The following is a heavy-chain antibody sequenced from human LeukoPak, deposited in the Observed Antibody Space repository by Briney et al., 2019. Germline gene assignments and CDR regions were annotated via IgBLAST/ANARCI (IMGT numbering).Heavy chain of an antibody. V-gene: IGHV3-48*04. CDR3: ARDEVGGSYYDY. J-gene: IGHJ4*02. CDR2: ISSSGSTI. CDR1: GFTFSSCN. D-gene: IGHD3-16*01. Sequence: GGSLRLSCAASGFTFSSCNMNWVCQAPGKGLEWVSDISSSGSTIYFADSVKGRFTISRDNAKNSLYLQMKSLRAEDTAVYYCARDEVGGSYYDYWGQGTLVTVSS.